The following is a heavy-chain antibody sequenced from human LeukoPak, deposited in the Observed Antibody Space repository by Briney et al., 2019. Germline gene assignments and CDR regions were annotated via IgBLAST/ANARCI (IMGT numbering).Heavy chain of an antibody. CDR1: GGSIGSYY. Sequence: SETLSLTCTVSGGSIGSYYWSWIRQPPGKGLEWIGYIYYSGSTNYNPSLKSRVTISVDTSKNQFSLKLSSVTAADTAVYYCARATYYYGSGSLYYFDYWGQGTLVTVSS. V-gene: IGHV4-59*01. D-gene: IGHD3-10*01. CDR2: IYYSGST. CDR3: ARATYYYGSGSLYYFDY. J-gene: IGHJ4*02.